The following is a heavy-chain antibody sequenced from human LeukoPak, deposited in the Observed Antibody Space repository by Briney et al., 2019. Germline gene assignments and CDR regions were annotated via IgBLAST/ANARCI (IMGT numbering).Heavy chain of an antibody. V-gene: IGHV4-31*03. D-gene: IGHD1-26*01. J-gene: IGHJ3*02. CDR1: GGSISSGGYY. CDR3: ARVMGAGVFDI. Sequence: TQSLTCTVSGGSISSGGYYWSWIRRHPGKGLEWIGYIYYSRSTCYHPWPNSRVTISVDTSKNQYSLKLNSVTAADTTVYYCARVMGAGVFDIWGQGTVVTVSS. CDR2: IYYSRST.